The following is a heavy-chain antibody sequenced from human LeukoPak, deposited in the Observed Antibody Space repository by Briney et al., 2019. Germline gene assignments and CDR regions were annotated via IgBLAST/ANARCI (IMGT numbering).Heavy chain of an antibody. CDR3: ARTVATIIAFDI. CDR2: IYHSGST. CDR1: GGSVSSGGYS. V-gene: IGHV4-30-2*01. J-gene: IGHJ3*02. Sequence: SESLSLTCAVSGGSVSSGGYSWSWIRQPPGKGLVWIGYIYHSGSTYYNPSLKSRVTISVDRSKNQFSLKLSSVTAADTAVYYCARTVATIIAFDIWGQGTMVTVSS. D-gene: IGHD5-12*01.